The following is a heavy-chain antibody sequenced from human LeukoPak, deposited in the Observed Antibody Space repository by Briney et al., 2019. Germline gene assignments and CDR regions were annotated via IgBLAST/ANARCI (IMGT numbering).Heavy chain of an antibody. CDR3: ARGETMDV. J-gene: IGHJ6*03. V-gene: IGHV3-7*01. Sequence: QPGGSLRLSCAASGFTFSSYSMNWVRQAPGKGPEWVANINEDGSEKHYVGSVRGRFTISRDNADNSLHLQMNSLRPEDMAVYYCARGETMDVWGKGTTVTVSS. CDR1: GFTFSSYS. CDR2: INEDGSEK. D-gene: IGHD5-24*01.